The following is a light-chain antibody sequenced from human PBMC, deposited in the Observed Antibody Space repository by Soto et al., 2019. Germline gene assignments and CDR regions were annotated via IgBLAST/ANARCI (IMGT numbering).Light chain of an antibody. J-gene: IGKJ4*01. Sequence: DTVHPNSPASLAVSLGERATINCKSHQSILYSSNDKSCNNKNCLAWYQQKPGQPPKLLIYWASTRESGVPDRFSGSGSGTDFTLTISSLEAEDVAVYYCQQYGSTPLTFGGGTKVDIK. CDR2: WAS. CDR1: QSILYSSNDKSCNNKNC. CDR3: QQYGSTPLT. V-gene: IGKV4-1*01.